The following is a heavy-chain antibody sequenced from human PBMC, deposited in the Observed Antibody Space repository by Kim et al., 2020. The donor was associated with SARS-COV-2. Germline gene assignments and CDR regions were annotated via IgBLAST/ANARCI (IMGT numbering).Heavy chain of an antibody. CDR1: GGSIIIYY. CDR2: IYYSGTT. D-gene: IGHD3-16*01. V-gene: IGHV4-59*01. Sequence: SETLSLTCTVSGGSIIIYYWSWIRQAPGKGLEWIGYIYYSGTTNYNPSLKSRVTISVDTSKNQFSLNLNSVTAADTAVYYCARDGGVLGYNGEFYYLGQG. CDR3: ARDGGVLGYNGEFYY. J-gene: IGHJ4*02.